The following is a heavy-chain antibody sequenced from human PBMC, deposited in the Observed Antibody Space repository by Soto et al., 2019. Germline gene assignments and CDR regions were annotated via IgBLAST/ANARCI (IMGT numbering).Heavy chain of an antibody. D-gene: IGHD1-26*01. CDR1: GFTFSCYA. V-gene: IGHV3-23*01. CDR3: AKVESYSPATLVDY. Sequence: GGSLRLSCAASGFTFSCYAMSWVRQAPGKGLEWVSTISASGGTTYYADSVKGRFTISRDNSKNTLYLQMNSLRAEDTAVYYCAKVESYSPATLVDYWGQGTLVTVSS. J-gene: IGHJ4*02. CDR2: ISASGGTT.